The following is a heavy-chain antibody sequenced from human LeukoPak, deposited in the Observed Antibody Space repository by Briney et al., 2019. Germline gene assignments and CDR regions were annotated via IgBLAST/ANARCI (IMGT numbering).Heavy chain of an antibody. V-gene: IGHV3-30*04. CDR3: AIHGGGTIRIEAFDV. CDR2: ISYDGSNK. CDR1: GFTFSSYA. D-gene: IGHD3-3*01. Sequence: PGGSLRLSCAASGFTFSSYAMHWVRQAPGKGLEWVAVISYDGSNKYYADSVKGRFTISRDNSKNTLYLQMNSLRDEGTALYYCAIHGGGTIRIEAFDVWGQGTMVTISS. J-gene: IGHJ3*01.